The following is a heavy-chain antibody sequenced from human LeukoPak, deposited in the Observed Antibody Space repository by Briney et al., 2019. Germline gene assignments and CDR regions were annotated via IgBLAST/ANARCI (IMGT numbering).Heavy chain of an antibody. D-gene: IGHD2-8*01. CDR3: ARHVEATKYYFDY. V-gene: IGHV4-39*01. J-gene: IGHJ4*02. Sequence: SETLSLTCTVSGGSISSSSYYWGWIRQPPGKGLEWIGSIYYSVSTYYNPSLKSRVTISVDTSKTLFSLKLSSVTAADTAVYYCARHVEATKYYFDYWGQGTLVTVSS. CDR2: IYYSVST. CDR1: GGSISSSSYY.